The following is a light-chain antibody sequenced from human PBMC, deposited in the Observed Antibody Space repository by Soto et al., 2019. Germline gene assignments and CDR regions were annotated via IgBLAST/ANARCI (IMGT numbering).Light chain of an antibody. CDR3: QQYNNWST. CDR1: QSVSSN. V-gene: IGKV3-15*01. CDR2: GAS. Sequence: IEMTQCPATRSVSPAERATIACRASQSVSSNLAWYQQKPGQAPRLLIYGASTRATGIPARFSGSGSGTEFTLTISSLQSEDFAVYYCQQYNNWSTFGQGTKVDIK. J-gene: IGKJ1*01.